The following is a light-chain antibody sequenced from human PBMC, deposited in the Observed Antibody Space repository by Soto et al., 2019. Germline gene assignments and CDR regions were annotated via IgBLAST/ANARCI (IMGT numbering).Light chain of an antibody. V-gene: IGKV1-8*01. Sequence: AIRMTQSPSSFSASTGDRVTITCRASQDMSSYLAWFQQRPGKAPNLLIYAASTLQSGVPSRFSASGSGTEFTLTISSLQPDDFATYYCQHYNSYSEAFGQGTKVDIK. CDR3: QHYNSYSEA. J-gene: IGKJ1*01. CDR1: QDMSSY. CDR2: AAS.